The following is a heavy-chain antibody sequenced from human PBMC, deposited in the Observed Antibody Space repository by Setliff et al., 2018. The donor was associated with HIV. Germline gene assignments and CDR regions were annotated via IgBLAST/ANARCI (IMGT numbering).Heavy chain of an antibody. Sequence: GESLKISCTASGFVFRDHSLHWVRQAPGEGLEWLSYISATGTTVSYADSVRGRFIISRDSVRNVLYLQMKSLRVEDTALYYCARDQLRIPERWDFDFWGQGTLVTVSS. D-gene: IGHD1-26*01. CDR1: GFVFRDHS. V-gene: IGHV3-48*01. J-gene: IGHJ4*02. CDR3: ARDQLRIPERWDFDF. CDR2: ISATGTTV.